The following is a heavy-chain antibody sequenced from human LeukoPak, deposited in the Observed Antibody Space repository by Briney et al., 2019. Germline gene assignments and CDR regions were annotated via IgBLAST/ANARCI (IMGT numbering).Heavy chain of an antibody. J-gene: IGHJ6*03. CDR3: ARGRRRAAAGHYYYYMDV. Sequence: ASVKVSCKASGYTFTSYDINWVRQATGQGLEWMGWMNPNSGNTGYAQKFQGRVTMTRNTSISTACMELSSLRSEDTAVYYCARGRRRAAAGHYYYYMDVWGKGTTVTVSS. CDR2: MNPNSGNT. D-gene: IGHD6-13*01. CDR1: GYTFTSYD. V-gene: IGHV1-8*01.